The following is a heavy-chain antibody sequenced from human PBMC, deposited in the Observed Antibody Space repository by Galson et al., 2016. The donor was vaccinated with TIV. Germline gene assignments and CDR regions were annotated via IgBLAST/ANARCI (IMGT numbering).Heavy chain of an antibody. CDR2: ISSSSSFI. V-gene: IGHV3-21*01. CDR1: GFTFSNYN. J-gene: IGHJ6*02. CDR3: ARRPVVVVAATNGYYYYGMDV. D-gene: IGHD2-15*01. Sequence: PLRLSCAASGFTFSNYNMNWVRQAPGKGLEWVSSISSSSSFIYYADSVKGRFTISRDNAKNSLYLQMNSLRAEDTAVYYCARRPVVVVAATNGYYYYGMDVWGQGTTVTVSS.